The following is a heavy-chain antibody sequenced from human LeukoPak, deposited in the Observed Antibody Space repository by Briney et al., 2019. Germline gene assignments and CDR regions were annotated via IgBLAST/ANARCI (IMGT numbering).Heavy chain of an antibody. CDR1: GYTFTIYY. Sequence: ASVKVSCKASGYTFTIYYMHWVRQAPGQGLEWMGIINASGGSTSYSQKFQGRVTMTRDASTSTVYMELSSLRSDDTAVYYCARDLSQGDILNIWGQGTMVTVSS. J-gene: IGHJ3*02. D-gene: IGHD2-15*01. V-gene: IGHV1-46*01. CDR3: ARDLSQGDILNI. CDR2: INASGGST.